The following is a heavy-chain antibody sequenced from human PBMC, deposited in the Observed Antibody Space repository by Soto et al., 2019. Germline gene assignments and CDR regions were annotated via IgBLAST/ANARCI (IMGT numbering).Heavy chain of an antibody. CDR2: VNPNSGNT. V-gene: IGHV1-8*01. D-gene: IGHD1-1*01. Sequence: QVQLVQSGAEVKKPGASVKVSCKASGYTFTSYDINWVRQATGQGLEGMGWVNPNSGNTGYAQKFQGRVAMTRNTSISTAYMGLSSLRSEDTAVYYCAGGGTTGKNYAYYYMDVWGKGTTVTVSS. CDR1: GYTFTSYD. CDR3: AGGGTTGKNYAYYYMDV. J-gene: IGHJ6*03.